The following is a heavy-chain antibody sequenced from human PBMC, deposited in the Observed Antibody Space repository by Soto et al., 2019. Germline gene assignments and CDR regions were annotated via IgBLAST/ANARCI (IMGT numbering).Heavy chain of an antibody. J-gene: IGHJ4*02. D-gene: IGHD5-12*01. V-gene: IGHV4-59*12. Sequence: SETLSLTCTVSGGSISSYYWSWIRQPPGKGLEWIGYIYYSGSTNYNPSLKSRVTISVDTSKNQFSLKLSSVTAADTAVYYCARGVATVVTSYFDYWGQGTLVTVSS. CDR2: IYYSGST. CDR1: GGSISSYY. CDR3: ARGVATVVTSYFDY.